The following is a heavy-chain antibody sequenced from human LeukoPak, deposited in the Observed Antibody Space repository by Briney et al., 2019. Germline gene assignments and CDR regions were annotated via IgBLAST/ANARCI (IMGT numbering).Heavy chain of an antibody. CDR2: INHSGST. D-gene: IGHD1-26*01. CDR1: GASVTSYY. CDR3: ARAYRGSYRIDY. V-gene: IGHV4-34*01. J-gene: IGHJ4*02. Sequence: PSETLSLTCTVSGASVTSYYWSWIRQPPGKGLEWIGEINHSGSTNYNPSLKSRVTISVDTSKNQFSLKLSSVTAADTAVYYCARAYRGSYRIDYWGQGTLVTVSS.